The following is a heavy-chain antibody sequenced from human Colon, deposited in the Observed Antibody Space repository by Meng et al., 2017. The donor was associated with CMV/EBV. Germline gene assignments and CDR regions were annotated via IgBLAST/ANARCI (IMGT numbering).Heavy chain of an antibody. D-gene: IGHD6-6*01. Sequence: GGSLRLSCAVSGFTFSSYGMHWVRQAPGKGLEWVAFIRYDGSNKYYADSVKGRFTISRDNSKNTLYLQMNSLRAEDTAVYYCAKGGYSSSPSGDYWGQGTLVTVSS. V-gene: IGHV3-30*02. CDR1: GFTFSSYG. CDR3: AKGGYSSSPSGDY. J-gene: IGHJ4*02. CDR2: IRYDGSNK.